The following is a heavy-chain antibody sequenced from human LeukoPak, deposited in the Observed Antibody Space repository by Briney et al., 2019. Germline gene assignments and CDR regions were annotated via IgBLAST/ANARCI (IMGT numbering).Heavy chain of an antibody. CDR3: AKDDYYDTSGYRD. CDR1: GFTFSSYW. J-gene: IGHJ4*02. Sequence: GGSLRLSCAASGFTFSSYWMSWVRQAPGKGLEWVANIKQDGSEKYYVDSVKGRFTISRDNSKNTLYLQMNSLRAEDTAVYYCAKDDYYDTSGYRDWGQGTLVTVSS. CDR2: IKQDGSEK. V-gene: IGHV3-7*01. D-gene: IGHD3-22*01.